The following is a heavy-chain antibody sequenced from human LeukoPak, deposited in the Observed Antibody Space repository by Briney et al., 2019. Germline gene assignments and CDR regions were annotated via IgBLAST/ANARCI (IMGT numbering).Heavy chain of an antibody. Sequence: GGCLRLSCAASGFTFTNYAMSWVRQAPGKGLELVPDINDNGGTTFHADAVKGRFTNSRDNSKNTLYMQMNSLRAEDTAVYYCAKKLGSSPGDFFDYWGQGTLVTVHS. CDR1: GFTFTNYA. CDR3: AKKLGSSPGDFFDY. CDR2: INDNGGTT. V-gene: IGHV3-23*01. J-gene: IGHJ4*02. D-gene: IGHD6-6*01.